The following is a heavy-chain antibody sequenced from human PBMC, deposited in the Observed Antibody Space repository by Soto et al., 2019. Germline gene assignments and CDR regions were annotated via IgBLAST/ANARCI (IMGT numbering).Heavy chain of an antibody. D-gene: IGHD3-10*01. Sequence: PGGSLRLSCAASGFTFSYYTVHWVRRAPGKGLEWVSSISGIRDYIRYADSVKGRFTISRDNAKTSLYLQVNSLTAEDTAVYYCAREGVHNYTEYYFDYWGQGTLVTVSS. CDR1: GFTFSYYT. CDR3: AREGVHNYTEYYFDY. CDR2: ISGIRDYI. J-gene: IGHJ4*02. V-gene: IGHV3-21*06.